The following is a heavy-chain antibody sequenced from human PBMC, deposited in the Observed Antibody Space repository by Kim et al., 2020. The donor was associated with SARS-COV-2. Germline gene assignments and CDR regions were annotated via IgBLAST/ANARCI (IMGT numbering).Heavy chain of an antibody. J-gene: IGHJ3*02. CDR3: ARDGVGATRVAFDI. V-gene: IGHV6-1*01. CDR1: GDSVSSNSAA. CDR2: TYYRSKWYN. D-gene: IGHD1-26*01. Sequence: SQTLSLTCAISGDSVSSNSAAWNWISQSPSRGLEWLGRTYYRSKWYNDYAVSVKSRITINPDTTNNQFSLQLNSVTPENTAVYYCARDGVGATRVAFDIWGQATMVTVSS.